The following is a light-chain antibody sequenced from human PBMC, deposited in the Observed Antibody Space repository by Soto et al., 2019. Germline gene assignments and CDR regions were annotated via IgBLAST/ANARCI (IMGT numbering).Light chain of an antibody. CDR1: SSDLGAYNY. CDR2: DVS. CDR3: SSHRSSMTLV. Sequence: QSALTQPASVSGSPGQSITISCTGSSSDLGAYNYVSWYQQHPGKAPKLMIFDVSIRPSGVSHRFSGSKSGRTASLTISGLQAEDEADYYSSSHRSSMTLVFGGGTKLTVL. V-gene: IGLV2-14*03. J-gene: IGLJ3*02.